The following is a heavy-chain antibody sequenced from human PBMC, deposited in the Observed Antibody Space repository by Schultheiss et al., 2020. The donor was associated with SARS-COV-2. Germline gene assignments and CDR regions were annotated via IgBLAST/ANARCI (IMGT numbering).Heavy chain of an antibody. V-gene: IGHV3-30*18. CDR2: IFSDGNTK. D-gene: IGHD6-19*01. Sequence: GESLKISCAASRFTFSNYGLHWVRQAPGKGLQWVAVIFSDGNTKYDAASVKGRFTISRDNSKNTLSLQMNSLTAEDTAVYYCAKDASSSGWYLNWYFDLWGRGTLVTVSS. J-gene: IGHJ2*01. CDR1: RFTFSNYG. CDR3: AKDASSSGWYLNWYFDL.